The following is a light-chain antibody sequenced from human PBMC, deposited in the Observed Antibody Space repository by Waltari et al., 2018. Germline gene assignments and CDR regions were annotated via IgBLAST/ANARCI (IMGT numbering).Light chain of an antibody. V-gene: IGLV1-40*01. CDR1: SSNIGAGSD. Sequence: QSGPTPPPSVYRPPGPRVTIPRTGSSSNIGAGSDVHGYQVLPGKAPKLLIYDNNNRPSGVADRFAGSKSGTSASLAISGVQAEDEADYYCQSYDSSLRGSLFGGGTKLTVL. CDR2: DNN. CDR3: QSYDSSLRGSL. J-gene: IGLJ2*01.